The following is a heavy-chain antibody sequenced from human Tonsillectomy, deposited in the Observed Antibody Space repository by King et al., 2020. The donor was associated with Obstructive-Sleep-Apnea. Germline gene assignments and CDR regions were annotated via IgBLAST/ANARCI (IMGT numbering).Heavy chain of an antibody. J-gene: IGHJ4*02. V-gene: IGHV5-51*01. CDR1: GYSFSNYW. CDR3: AKVIWLRSIAPYDY. CDR2: IYPDDSDT. D-gene: IGHD5-12*01. Sequence: QLVQSGAEVKKPGESLKISCKGSGYSFSNYWIAWVRQMPGKGLEWMGIIYPDDSDTKYSPSFQGQVTISADKSISTAYLQWSSLRAEDTALYYCAKVIWLRSIAPYDYWGQGTLVTVSS.